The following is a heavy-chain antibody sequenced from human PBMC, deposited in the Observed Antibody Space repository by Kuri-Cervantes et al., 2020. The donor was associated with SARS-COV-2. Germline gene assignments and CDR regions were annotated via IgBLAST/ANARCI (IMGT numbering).Heavy chain of an antibody. J-gene: IGHJ3*02. CDR2: IYTSGST. Sequence: GSPRLSCTVSGGSISSYYWSWIRQPAGKGLEWIGRIYTSGSTNYNPSPKSRVTMSVDTSKNQFSLKLSSVTAADTAVYYCARVPRFCTNGVCYAFDIWGQGTMVTVSS. V-gene: IGHV4-4*07. CDR3: ARVPRFCTNGVCYAFDI. CDR1: GGSISSYY. D-gene: IGHD2-8*01.